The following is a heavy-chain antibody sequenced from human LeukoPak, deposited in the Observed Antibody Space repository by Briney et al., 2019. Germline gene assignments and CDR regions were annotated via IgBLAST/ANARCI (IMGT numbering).Heavy chain of an antibody. CDR1: GGSLSSYY. CDR3: ARGFGSGWYAGYFDY. V-gene: IGHV4-4*07. CDR2: IYTSGST. J-gene: IGHJ4*02. Sequence: SETLSLTCTVSGGSLSSYYWSWIRQPAGKGLEWIGRIYTSGSTNYNPSLKSRVTMSVDTSKNQFSLKLSSVTAADTAVYYCARGFGSGWYAGYFDYWGQGTLVTVSS. D-gene: IGHD6-19*01.